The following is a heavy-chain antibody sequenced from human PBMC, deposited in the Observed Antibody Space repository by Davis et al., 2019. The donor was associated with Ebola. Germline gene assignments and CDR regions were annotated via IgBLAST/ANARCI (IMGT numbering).Heavy chain of an antibody. V-gene: IGHV3-23*01. CDR1: GFTFNTYA. Sequence: GESLKISCAASGFTFNTYAMSWVRQPPGKGLEWISSISSSGTVTYYADSVKGRFTISRDSSKNTLDLQMNSLRAEDTAVYYCARGRNWFDPWGQGTLVTVSS. J-gene: IGHJ5*02. CDR2: ISSSGTVT. CDR3: ARGRNWFDP.